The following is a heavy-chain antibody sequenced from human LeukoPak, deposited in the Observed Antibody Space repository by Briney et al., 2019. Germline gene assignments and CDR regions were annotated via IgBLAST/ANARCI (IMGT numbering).Heavy chain of an antibody. CDR2: ISPTSGGT. CDR3: ARTYYYDSSGQPWGFDP. V-gene: IGHV1-2*02. CDR1: GYTFTDFY. D-gene: IGHD3-22*01. Sequence: ASVKVSCKASGYTFTDFYMHWVRQAPGPGLEWMGYISPTSGGTKYAQNFQGRVTMTRDTSISTAYMELNRLTSDDTAVYYCARTYYYDSSGQPWGFDPWGQGTLVTVSS. J-gene: IGHJ5*02.